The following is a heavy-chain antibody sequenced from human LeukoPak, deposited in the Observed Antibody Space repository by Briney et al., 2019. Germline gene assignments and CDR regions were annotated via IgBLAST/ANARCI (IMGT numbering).Heavy chain of an antibody. CDR2: ISISGTYI. CDR1: GFTFSTYS. Sequence: PGGSLRLSCAASGFTFSTYSLNWVRQAPGKGLEWASSISISGTYIYYADSVKGRFTISRDNAKNSLYLQMNSLRAEDTAVYYCARDFGSGSLDCWGQGTLVTVSS. CDR3: ARDFGSGSLDC. D-gene: IGHD3-10*01. J-gene: IGHJ4*02. V-gene: IGHV3-21*01.